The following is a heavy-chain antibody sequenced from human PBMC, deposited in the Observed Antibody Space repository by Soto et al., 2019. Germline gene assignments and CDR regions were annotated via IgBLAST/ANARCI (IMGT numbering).Heavy chain of an antibody. CDR1: GYTFTDYA. D-gene: IGHD6-19*01. CDR2: INAGNGNT. Sequence: QVQVVQSGAEEKKPGASLKVSCTASGYTFTDYAMHWVRQAPGQRLEWMGWINAGNGNTKYSQKFQGRVTITRDPSASTAYMELSSLRSEDTAVYYCARAVAVPADFDYWGQGTLVTVSS. CDR3: ARAVAVPADFDY. J-gene: IGHJ4*02. V-gene: IGHV1-3*05.